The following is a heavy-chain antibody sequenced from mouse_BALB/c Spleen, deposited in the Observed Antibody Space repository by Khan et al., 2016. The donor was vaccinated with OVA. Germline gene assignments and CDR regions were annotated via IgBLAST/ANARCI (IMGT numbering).Heavy chain of an antibody. CDR3: VCGSGKSRFAY. D-gene: IGHD1-1*02. J-gene: IGHJ3*01. V-gene: IGHV1S137*01. CDR2: ISTYYGDA. CDR1: GYTFTDFA. Sequence: VQLQQSGAELVRPGVSVKISCKGSGYTFTDFAMHWVKQRHAKSLEWLGVISTYYGDADYNHKFRDKATMTVDKSSSTAYMELAGLTSEDSAICYCVCGSGKSRFAYWGQGTLVTVSA.